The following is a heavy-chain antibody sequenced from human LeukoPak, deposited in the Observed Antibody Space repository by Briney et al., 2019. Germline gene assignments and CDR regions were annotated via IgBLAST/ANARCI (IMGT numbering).Heavy chain of an antibody. CDR2: INPNGGAT. J-gene: IGHJ4*02. Sequence: ASVKVSCKASGYIFTGYYLFWVRQAPGQGLEWMGWINPNGGATRCAQKFQGRVTLTSDTSIRTTYMELSSLTSDDTAVYYCARDERYSDADHHYPDLGYWGQGTLVTVSS. V-gene: IGHV1-2*02. CDR1: GYIFTGYY. CDR3: ARDERYSDADHHYPDLGY. D-gene: IGHD3-16*01.